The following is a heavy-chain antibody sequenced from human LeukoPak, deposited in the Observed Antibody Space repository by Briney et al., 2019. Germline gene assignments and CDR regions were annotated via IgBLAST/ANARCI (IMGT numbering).Heavy chain of an antibody. CDR1: GFTFSSYA. Sequence: GGSLRLSCAASGFTFSSYAMSWVRQAPGKGLEWVSAISGSGGSTYYADSVKGRFTISRDNSKNTLYLQMNSLRAEDTAVYYCAKETSIAVAGTRYFGYWGQGTLVTVSS. CDR2: ISGSGGST. D-gene: IGHD6-19*01. CDR3: AKETSIAVAGTRYFGY. V-gene: IGHV3-23*01. J-gene: IGHJ4*02.